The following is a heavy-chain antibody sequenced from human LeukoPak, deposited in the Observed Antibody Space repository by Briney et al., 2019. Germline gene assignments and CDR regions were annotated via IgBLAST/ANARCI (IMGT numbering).Heavy chain of an antibody. V-gene: IGHV4-30-2*01. CDR3: ARGADNAFDI. J-gene: IGHJ3*02. CDR1: GGSISSGGYS. Sequence: SQTLSLTCAVSGGSISSGGYSWSWIRQPPGKGLEWIGYIYHSGSTYYNPSLKSRVTISVDRSKNQFSLKLSSVTAADTAVYYCARGADNAFDIWGQGTMVTVSS. CDR2: IYHSGST. D-gene: IGHD1-14*01.